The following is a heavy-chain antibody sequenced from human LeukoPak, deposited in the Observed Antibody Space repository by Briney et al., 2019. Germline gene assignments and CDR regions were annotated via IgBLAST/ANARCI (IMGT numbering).Heavy chain of an antibody. CDR3: AGDFDY. CDR2: IRYDASNK. CDR1: GFTFSNYG. J-gene: IGHJ4*02. Sequence: PGGSLRLSCAVSGFTFSNYGMHWVRQAPGKGLEWVAFIRYDASNKYYADSVKGRFTVSRDNSENTLYLQMNRLGVEDTAIYYCAGDFDYWGQGTLVTVSS. V-gene: IGHV3-30*02.